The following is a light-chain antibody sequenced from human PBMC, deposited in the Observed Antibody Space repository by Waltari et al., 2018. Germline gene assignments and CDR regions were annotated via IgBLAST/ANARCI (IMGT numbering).Light chain of an antibody. V-gene: IGLV1-47*01. CDR1: SSNIGSNY. CDR3: AAWDDSLSGPV. Sequence: QSVLTQPPSASGTPGQRVTISCSGSSSNIGSNYVSWYQQLPGTAPKLLIYRNNHRPSGVPDRFSGSKSGTSASLDISGLRSEDEADYYCAAWDDSLSGPVFGGGTKLTVL. J-gene: IGLJ3*02. CDR2: RNN.